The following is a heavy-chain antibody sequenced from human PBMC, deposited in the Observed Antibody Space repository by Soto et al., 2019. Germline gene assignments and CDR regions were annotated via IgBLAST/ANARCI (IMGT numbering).Heavy chain of an antibody. D-gene: IGHD3-10*01. V-gene: IGHV3-7*03. CDR2: INNDGSET. Sequence: GGSLRLSCVASGFTFVNYWMTWVRQAPGKEPERVANINNDGSETYYVDSVKGRFLISRDNTKNSLYLQMNSLRVEDTAVFYCTRDRGWQTFDYWGQGALVTVSS. CDR1: GFTFVNYW. CDR3: TRDRGWQTFDY. J-gene: IGHJ4*02.